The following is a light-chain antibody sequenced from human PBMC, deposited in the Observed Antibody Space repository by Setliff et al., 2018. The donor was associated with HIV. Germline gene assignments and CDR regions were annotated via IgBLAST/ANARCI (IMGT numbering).Light chain of an antibody. Sequence: QSALTQPASVSGSPGQSITISCTGTSGDIGRYNYVSWYQQHPGKAPKLMIYDVNNRPSGVSNRFSGSKSGNTASLTISGLQAEDEADYYCSSYTRTTTLGFGTGTKAPS. CDR3: SSYTRTTTLG. V-gene: IGLV2-14*03. J-gene: IGLJ1*01. CDR2: DVN. CDR1: SGDIGRYNY.